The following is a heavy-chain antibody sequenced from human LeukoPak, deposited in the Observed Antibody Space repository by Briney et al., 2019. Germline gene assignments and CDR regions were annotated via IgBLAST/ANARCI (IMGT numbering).Heavy chain of an antibody. D-gene: IGHD5-24*01. V-gene: IGHV1-69*13. Sequence: SVKVSCKASGGTFSSYAISWVRQAPGQGLEWMGGIIPIFGTANYAQKFQGRVTITADESTSTAYMELSSLRSEDTAVYYCASGDGYNQKVYYFDYWGQGTLVTVSS. CDR1: GGTFSSYA. J-gene: IGHJ4*02. CDR2: IIPIFGTA. CDR3: ASGDGYNQKVYYFDY.